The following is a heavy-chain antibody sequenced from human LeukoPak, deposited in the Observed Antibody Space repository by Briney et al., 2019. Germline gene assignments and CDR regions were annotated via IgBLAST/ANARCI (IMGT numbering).Heavy chain of an antibody. V-gene: IGHV4-59*11. J-gene: IGHJ3*02. D-gene: IGHD4-17*01. CDR1: DDSFSSHY. Sequence: SETLSLTCAVSDDSFSSHYWTWIRRPPGKGLEWIGYISYIGTTNYNPSLKSRVTLSIDTSKNQFSLKLRSVTAADTAVYYCARDLVTVTKGFDIWGQGTMVSVPS. CDR2: ISYIGTT. CDR3: ARDLVTVTKGFDI.